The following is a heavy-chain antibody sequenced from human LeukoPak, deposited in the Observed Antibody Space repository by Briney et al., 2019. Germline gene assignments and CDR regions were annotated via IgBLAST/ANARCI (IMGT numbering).Heavy chain of an antibody. CDR1: GGSISSSSYY. V-gene: IGHV4-39*01. D-gene: IGHD3-10*01. CDR3: ARHRDGSGSYYPPGAFDY. Sequence: NPSETLSLTCTVSGGSISSSSYYWGWIRQPPGKGLEWIGNIYYSGSTYYNPSLKSRVTISVDTSKNQFSLKLSSVTAADTAVYYCARHRDGSGSYYPPGAFDYWGQGTLVTVSS. J-gene: IGHJ4*02. CDR2: IYYSGST.